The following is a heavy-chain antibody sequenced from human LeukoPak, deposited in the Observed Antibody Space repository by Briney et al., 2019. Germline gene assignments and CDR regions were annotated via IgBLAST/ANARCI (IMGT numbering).Heavy chain of an antibody. CDR1: GFTFSDFY. D-gene: IGHD6-6*01. J-gene: IGHJ6*03. CDR3: AKGNIEYSSSFYYYYMDV. V-gene: IGHV3-23*01. Sequence: GSLRLSCAASGFTFSDFYMSWIRQAPGKGLEWVSAISGSGGSTYYADSVKGRFTISRDDSKNTLYLQMNSLRAEDTAVDYCAKGNIEYSSSFYYYYMDVWGKGTTVTVSS. CDR2: ISGSGGST.